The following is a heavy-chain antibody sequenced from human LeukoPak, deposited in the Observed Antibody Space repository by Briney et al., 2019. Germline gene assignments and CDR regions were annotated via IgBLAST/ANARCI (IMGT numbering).Heavy chain of an antibody. D-gene: IGHD6-13*01. J-gene: IGHJ6*03. CDR2: ISAYNGNT. V-gene: IGHV1-18*01. Sequence: ASVKVSCKASGYTFTSYGISWVRQAPGQGLEWMGWISAYNGNTNYAQKLQGRVTMTTDTSTSTAYMELRSLRSDDTAVYYCASGGRWAAAGTEVYYYYYYMDVWGKGTTVTVSS. CDR1: GYTFTSYG. CDR3: ASGGRWAAAGTEVYYYYYYMDV.